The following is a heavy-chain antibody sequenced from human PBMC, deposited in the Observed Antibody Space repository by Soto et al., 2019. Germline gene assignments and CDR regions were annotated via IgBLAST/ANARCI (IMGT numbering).Heavy chain of an antibody. CDR2: IYYSGDT. CDR3: ARVETTTVNIDY. V-gene: IGHV4-59*01. CDR1: GGSISSYY. D-gene: IGHD4-17*01. J-gene: IGHJ4*02. Sequence: PSETLSLTCTVSGGSISSYYWSWIRQPPGKGLEWIGYIYYSGDTKYNPSLKSRVTISADTSKNQFSLKLSSVTAADTAVYYCARVETTTVNIDYWGQGTLVTVSS.